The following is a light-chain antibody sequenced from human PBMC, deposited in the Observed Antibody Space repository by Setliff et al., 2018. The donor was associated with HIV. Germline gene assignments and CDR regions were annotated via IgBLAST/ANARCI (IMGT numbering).Light chain of an antibody. CDR1: GSDVGNYNY. V-gene: IGLV2-11*01. J-gene: IGLJ1*01. CDR2: DVS. Sequence: QSALAQPRSVSGSPGQSVAISCTGTGSDVGNYNYVSWFQQHPGKAPKLMIFDVSKRPSGVPDRFSGSKSGNTASLTISGLQAEDEADYYCCSFAGSPYVFGTGTKVTVL. CDR3: CSFAGSPYV.